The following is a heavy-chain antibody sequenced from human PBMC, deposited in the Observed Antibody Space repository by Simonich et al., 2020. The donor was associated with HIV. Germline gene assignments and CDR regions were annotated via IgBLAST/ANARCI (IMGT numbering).Heavy chain of an antibody. CDR2: ISAYNGNT. J-gene: IGHJ3*01. CDR3: ARVAVHYGDSVDAFDF. CDR1: GYIFTSYG. V-gene: IGHV1-18*01. D-gene: IGHD4-17*01. Sequence: QVQLVQSGAEVKKPGASVKVSCKASGYIFTSYGISWVRQAPGQGLEWMGWISAYNGNTNYAQKLQGRVTMTTDTSTSTAYMELRSLRSDDTAVYYCARVAVHYGDSVDAFDFWGQGTMVTVSS.